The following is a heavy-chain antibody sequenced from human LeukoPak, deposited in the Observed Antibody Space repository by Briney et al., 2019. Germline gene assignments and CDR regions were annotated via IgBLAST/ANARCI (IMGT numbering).Heavy chain of an antibody. CDR3: ARSGWPYYFDY. J-gene: IGHJ4*02. Sequence: GGSLRLSCAASGFTFSSYWMHWVRQAPGKGLVWVSRIYSDGSTTSYADSVRGRSTISRDDAKSTLYLQMNSLRAEDTAVYYCARSGWPYYFDYWGQGTLVTVSS. D-gene: IGHD3-22*01. CDR1: GFTFSSYW. V-gene: IGHV3-74*01. CDR2: IYSDGSTT.